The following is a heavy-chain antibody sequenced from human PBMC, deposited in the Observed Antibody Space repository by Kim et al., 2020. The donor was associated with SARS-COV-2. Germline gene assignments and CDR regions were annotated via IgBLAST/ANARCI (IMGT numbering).Heavy chain of an antibody. D-gene: IGHD3-22*01. CDR1: GFTFSSYG. V-gene: IGHV3-33*01. J-gene: IGHJ4*02. CDR3: ARGSSAYLSDY. CDR2: IWYNGGNK. Sequence: GGSLRLSCAASGFTFSSYGMHWVRQAPGKGLEWVALIWYNGGNKYYADSVKGRFTISRDNSKNTLYLQMNSLRAEDTAVYYCARGSSAYLSDYWGQGTLVTVSS.